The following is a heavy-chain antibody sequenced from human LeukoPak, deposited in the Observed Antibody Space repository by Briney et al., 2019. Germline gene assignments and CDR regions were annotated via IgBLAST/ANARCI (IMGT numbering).Heavy chain of an antibody. J-gene: IGHJ4*02. CDR1: GYTFTGYY. CDR2: INPNSGGT. V-gene: IGHV1-2*02. CDR3: ARDSGSTYYYDSSGYYDY. D-gene: IGHD3-22*01. Sequence: ASVKVSCKASGYTFTGYYMHWVRQAPGQGLEWMGWINPNSGGTNYAQKFQGRVTITRDTSNSTAYMELSRLRSDDTAVYYCARDSGSTYYYDSSGYYDYWGQGTLVTVSS.